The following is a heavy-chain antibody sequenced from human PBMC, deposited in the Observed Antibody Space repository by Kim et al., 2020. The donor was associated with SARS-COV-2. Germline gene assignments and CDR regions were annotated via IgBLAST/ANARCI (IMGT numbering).Heavy chain of an antibody. CDR3: ARDGDLHSSGTDAFDI. D-gene: IGHD6-19*01. CDR1: GFTSSSYW. CDR2: IKQDGNQQ. Sequence: GGSLRLSCAASGFTSSSYWMTWVRQAPGKGLEWVANIKQDGNQQYYVDSVTGRFTISRDNAKNSLYLQMNSLRAEDTAVYYCARDGDLHSSGTDAFDIWGPGKMGTVSS. V-gene: IGHV3-7*01. J-gene: IGHJ3*02.